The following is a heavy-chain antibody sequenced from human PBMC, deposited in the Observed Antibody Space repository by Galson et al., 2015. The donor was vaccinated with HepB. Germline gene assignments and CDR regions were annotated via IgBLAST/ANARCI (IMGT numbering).Heavy chain of an antibody. V-gene: IGHV3-53*01. Sequence: SLRLSCAASGFSVSGKYMSWTRQAPGKGLEWASAIFSGDATYYRDSVKGRFTISRDTSKNTLYLQMNNLRAEDTAIYYCEGYSDPFDIWGQGTMVTVSS. D-gene: IGHD3-22*01. CDR1: GFSVSGKY. J-gene: IGHJ3*02. CDR3: EGYSDPFDI. CDR2: IFSGDAT.